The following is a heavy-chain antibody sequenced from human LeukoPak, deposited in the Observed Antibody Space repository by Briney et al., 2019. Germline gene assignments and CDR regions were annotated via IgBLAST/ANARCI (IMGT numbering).Heavy chain of an antibody. D-gene: IGHD4-17*01. J-gene: IGHJ4*02. CDR3: ARARQDGDYVMYDY. Sequence: ASVKVSCTASGYTFTGYYIHWVRQAPGQGLEWMGWINPNSGGTNYAQKFQGRVTMTRDTSISTAYMELTRLRSDDTAVFYCARARQDGDYVMYDYWGQGTLVTVSS. CDR1: GYTFTGYY. V-gene: IGHV1-2*02. CDR2: INPNSGGT.